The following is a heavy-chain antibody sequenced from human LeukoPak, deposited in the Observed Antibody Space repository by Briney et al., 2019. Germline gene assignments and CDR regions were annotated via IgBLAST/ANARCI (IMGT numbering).Heavy chain of an antibody. CDR2: IYPYDSDT. CDR3: ARRSGGGDTYINSNLDY. D-gene: IGHD2-21*02. Sequence: GESLKISCKGSGYSFTDYWIGWVRQMPGKGLEWMGIIYPYDSDTRYSPSFQGQVTISADKSIITAYLQWSSLKASDTGMYYCARRSGGGDTYINSNLDYWGQGTLVTVSS. CDR1: GYSFTDYW. V-gene: IGHV5-51*01. J-gene: IGHJ4*02.